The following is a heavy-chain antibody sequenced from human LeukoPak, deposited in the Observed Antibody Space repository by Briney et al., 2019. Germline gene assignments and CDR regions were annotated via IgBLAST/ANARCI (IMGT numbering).Heavy chain of an antibody. V-gene: IGHV1-18*01. Sequence: XSVKVSCKASGYTFTSYGISWVRQAPGQGLEWMGWISAYNGNTNYAQKLQGRVTMTTDTSTSTAYMGLRSLRSDDTAVYYCARTTTGISYVGVDYWGQGTLVTVSS. D-gene: IGHD1-14*01. CDR1: GYTFTSYG. CDR3: ARTTTGISYVGVDY. J-gene: IGHJ4*02. CDR2: ISAYNGNT.